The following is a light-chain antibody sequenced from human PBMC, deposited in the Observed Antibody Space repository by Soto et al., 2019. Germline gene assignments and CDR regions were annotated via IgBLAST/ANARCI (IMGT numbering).Light chain of an antibody. CDR3: QQRSSWPRT. V-gene: IGKV3-11*01. CDR2: DAS. J-gene: IGKJ2*01. CDR1: QSVSGY. Sequence: EIVLTQSPATLSLSPGERVTLSCRASQSVSGYLAWYQQRPGQAPRLLIYDASYRATGIPARFSANGSGTDFTLTISGLAPEDCAIYYCQQRSSWPRTFGRGTKLEI.